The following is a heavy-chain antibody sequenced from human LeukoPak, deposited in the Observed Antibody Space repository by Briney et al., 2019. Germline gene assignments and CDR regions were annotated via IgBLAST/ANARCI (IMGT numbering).Heavy chain of an antibody. D-gene: IGHD5-12*01. V-gene: IGHV4-34*01. CDR3: ARERLRRPFDY. J-gene: IGHJ4*02. CDR1: GGSFSGYY. CDR2: IHHSGST. Sequence: PSETLSLTCAVYGGSFSGYYWSWIRQPPGKGLEWIGEIHHSGSTNYNPSLKSRVTISVDTSKNQFSLKVSSVTAADTAVYYCARERLRRPFDYWGQGTLVTVSS.